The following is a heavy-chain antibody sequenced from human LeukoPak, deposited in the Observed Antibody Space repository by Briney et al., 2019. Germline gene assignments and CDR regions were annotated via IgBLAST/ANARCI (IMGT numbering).Heavy chain of an antibody. D-gene: IGHD6-13*01. J-gene: IGHJ4*02. CDR3: ARYPVGAAAGTDY. V-gene: IGHV4-34*01. CDR1: GGSFSGYY. Sequence: SETLSLTCAVYGGSFSGYYWSWIRQPPGKGLEWIGEINHSGGTNYNPSLKSRVTISVDTSKNQFSLKLSSVTAADTAVYYCARYPVGAAAGTDYWGQGTLVTVSS. CDR2: INHSGGT.